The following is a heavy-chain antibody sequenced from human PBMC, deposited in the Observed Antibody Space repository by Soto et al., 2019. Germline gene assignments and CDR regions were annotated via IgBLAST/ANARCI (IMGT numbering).Heavy chain of an antibody. CDR1: GFTFSSYA. J-gene: IGHJ5*02. Sequence: QVQLVESGGGVVQPGRSLRLSCAASGFTFSSYAMHWVRQAPGKGLEWVAVISYDGSNKYYVDSVKGRFTISRDNSKNTLYLQMNSLRPEDTAVYYCARDEKGWGWFWFDPWGQGTLVTVSS. V-gene: IGHV3-30-3*01. CDR2: ISYDGSNK. D-gene: IGHD2-21*01. CDR3: ARDEKGWGWFWFDP.